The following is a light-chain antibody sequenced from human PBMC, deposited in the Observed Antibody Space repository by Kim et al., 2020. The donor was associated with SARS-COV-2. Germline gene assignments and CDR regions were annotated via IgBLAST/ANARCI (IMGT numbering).Light chain of an antibody. V-gene: IGLV3-21*03. Sequence: SYELTQPPSVSVAPGKTARITCGGNNIGGKSVHWYQQKPGQDPVLVVYDDSDRPSGIPERFSGSNSGNTATLTINRVEAGDEADYYCQVWDNNGDHSVLFGGGTQLTVL. CDR3: QVWDNNGDHSVL. CDR1: NIGGKS. J-gene: IGLJ2*01. CDR2: DDS.